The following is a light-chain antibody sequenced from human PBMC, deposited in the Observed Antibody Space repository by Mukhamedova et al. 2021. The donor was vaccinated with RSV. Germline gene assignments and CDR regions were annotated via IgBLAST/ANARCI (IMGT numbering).Light chain of an antibody. J-gene: IGKJ4*01. CDR1: H. Sequence: HLAWYQQKSGRAPDLLIDTASPVQSGVPSRFSGSASGTQFTLTIYSLQPGDSATYYCQQLYGYPLTFGGGTKVEIK. CDR3: QQLYGYPLT. V-gene: IGKV1-9*01. CDR2: TAS.